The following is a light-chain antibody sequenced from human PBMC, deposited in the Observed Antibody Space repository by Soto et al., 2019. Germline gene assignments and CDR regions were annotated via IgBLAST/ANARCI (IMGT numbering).Light chain of an antibody. CDR1: SHDSGGNKY. CDR2: DVS. J-gene: IGLJ1*01. Sequence: THPASMSVAPRQSITISCTGTSHDSGGNKYVSLYQKNRGKAPKLIIYDVSNRPSGVSIRFSGSKSDNTASLTISGLQPEHEAKYHCSSYTTSKTRQIVFGTGTKVTVL. CDR3: SSYTTSKTRQIV. V-gene: IGLV2-14*03.